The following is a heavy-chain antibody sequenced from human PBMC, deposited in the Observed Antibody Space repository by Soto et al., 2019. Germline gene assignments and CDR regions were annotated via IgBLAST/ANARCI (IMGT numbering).Heavy chain of an antibody. Sequence: GGPLRLSCAASGFTFSSCAMGWVRQAPGKGLEWVSDIIDSGASTYYADAVKGRFTISRDNSKSTLFLQMNSLRAEDTAVYYCARYSSGYYSWFDPWGQGTLVTVSS. D-gene: IGHD6-19*01. J-gene: IGHJ5*02. CDR2: IIDSGAST. CDR1: GFTFSSCA. V-gene: IGHV3-23*01. CDR3: ARYSSGYYSWFDP.